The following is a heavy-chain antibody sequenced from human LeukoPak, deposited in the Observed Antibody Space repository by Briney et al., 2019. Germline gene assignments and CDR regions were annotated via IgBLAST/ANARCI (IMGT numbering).Heavy chain of an antibody. CDR1: RFTFSNYA. Sequence: GGSLRLSCAASRFTFSNYAMHWVRQAPGKGLEWVAVISYDGSNKYYADSVKGRFTISRDNSKNTLYLQMNSLRAEDTAVYYCAKGDWDYYDSSGYLDFDYWGQGTLVTVSS. CDR2: ISYDGSNK. J-gene: IGHJ4*02. V-gene: IGHV3-30*04. CDR3: AKGDWDYYDSSGYLDFDY. D-gene: IGHD3-22*01.